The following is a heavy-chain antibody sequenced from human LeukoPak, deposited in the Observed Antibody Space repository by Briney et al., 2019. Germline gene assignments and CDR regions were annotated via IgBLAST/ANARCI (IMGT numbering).Heavy chain of an antibody. J-gene: IGHJ6*02. CDR3: ARGVVTPDYYYGMDV. CDR2: IKEDGSEK. D-gene: IGHD2-21*01. CDR1: GVTFSSYW. V-gene: IGHV3-7*01. Sequence: PGGSLRLSCAASGVTFSSYWMSWVRQAPGKGLEWVANIKEDGSEKYYVDSVKGRFTISRDNSKNTLYLQMGSLRAEDMAVYYCARGVVTPDYYYGMDVWGQGTTVTVSS.